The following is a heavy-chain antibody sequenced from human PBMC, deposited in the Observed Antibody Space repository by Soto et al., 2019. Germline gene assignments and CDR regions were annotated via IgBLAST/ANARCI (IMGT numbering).Heavy chain of an antibody. V-gene: IGHV3-33*01. Sequence: GGSLRLSCAASGFTFSSYGMHWVRQAPGKGLEWVAVIWYDGSNKYYADSVKGRFTISRDNSKNTLYLQMNSLRAEDTAVYYCARDASDYGRVVYYFDYWGQGTLVTVSS. CDR2: IWYDGSNK. J-gene: IGHJ4*02. CDR3: ARDASDYGRVVYYFDY. D-gene: IGHD4-17*01. CDR1: GFTFSSYG.